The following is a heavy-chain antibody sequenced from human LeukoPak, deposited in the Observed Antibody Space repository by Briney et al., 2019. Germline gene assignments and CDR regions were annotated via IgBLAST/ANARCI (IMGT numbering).Heavy chain of an antibody. V-gene: IGHV3-20*04. CDR1: GFTFDGYG. CDR3: ARDKFRSGGSSLNDY. Sequence: GGSLRLSCAASGFTFDGYGMSWVRQAPGKGLEWVSGINWNGGSTGYADSVKGRFTISRDNAKNSLYLQMNSLRAEDTALYYCARDKFRSGGSSLNDYWGQGTLVTVSS. D-gene: IGHD2-15*01. CDR2: INWNGGST. J-gene: IGHJ4*02.